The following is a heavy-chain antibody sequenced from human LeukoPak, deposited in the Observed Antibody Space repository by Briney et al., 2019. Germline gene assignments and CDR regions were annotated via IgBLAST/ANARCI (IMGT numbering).Heavy chain of an antibody. CDR2: IYYSGTT. CDR1: GGSISSYY. V-gene: IGHV4-59*01. Sequence: SETLSLTCTVSGGSISSYYWNWIRQPPGKGLEWIGFIYYSGTTNYNPSLKSRVTISVDTSKNQFSLKLSSVTAADTAVYYCASGGSYVWGSYRLKSWFDPWGQGTLVTVSS. CDR3: ASGGSYVWGSYRLKSWFDP. J-gene: IGHJ5*02. D-gene: IGHD3-16*02.